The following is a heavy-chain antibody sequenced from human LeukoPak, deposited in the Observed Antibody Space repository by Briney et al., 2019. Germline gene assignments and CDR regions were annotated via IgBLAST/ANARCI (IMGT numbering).Heavy chain of an antibody. CDR2: ISSDGSTD. CDR3: ARRLLGSTAAFDH. D-gene: IGHD6-13*01. CDR1: GFIFRNYA. J-gene: IGHJ4*02. V-gene: IGHV3-30*04. Sequence: PGRSLRLSCVGPGFIFRNYAMYWVRQAPGKGLEWVAVISSDGSTDYYADSVKGRVTVSRDNSKNTVYLQMNSLRDDNTAVYHCARRLLGSTAAFDHWGQGTQVTVSS.